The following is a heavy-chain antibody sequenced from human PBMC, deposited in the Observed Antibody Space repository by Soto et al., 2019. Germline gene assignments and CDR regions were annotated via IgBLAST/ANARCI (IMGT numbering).Heavy chain of an antibody. D-gene: IGHD2-21*02. CDR3: ARADRTLVTSYSLDV. CDR1: GGFISGYY. CDR2: INHSGTI. J-gene: IGHJ6*02. Sequence: PSETLSLTCTVSGGFISGYYWTWIRQPPGKGLEWIGEINHSGTINFNPSLKSRLTISLDTSKKHFSLKLSSVTDADTAAYYCARADRTLVTSYSLDVWGQGTTVTVSS. V-gene: IGHV4-34*01.